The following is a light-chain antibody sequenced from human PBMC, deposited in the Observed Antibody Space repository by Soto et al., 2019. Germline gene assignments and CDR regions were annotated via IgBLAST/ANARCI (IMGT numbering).Light chain of an antibody. CDR3: SSNPAASKSLL. Sequence: QSALTQPPSASGSPGQSVTISCTGTSSDVGGYNSVSWYQHHPGKAPKLIIYEVSKRHSGVPDRFSGSKSGNAASLTVSGLQAEDEADYYCSSNPAASKSLLFGGGTQLTVL. CDR1: SSDVGGYNS. V-gene: IGLV2-8*01. CDR2: EVS. J-gene: IGLJ2*01.